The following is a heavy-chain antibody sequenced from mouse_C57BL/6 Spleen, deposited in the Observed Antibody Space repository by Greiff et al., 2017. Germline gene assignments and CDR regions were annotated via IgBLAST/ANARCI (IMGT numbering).Heavy chain of an antibody. CDR3: AKEKGFITFYAMDY. Sequence: VPLQQSGPGLVQPSQSLSITCTVSGFSLTSYGVHWVRQSPGKGLEWLGVIWRGGSTDYNAAFMSRLSITKDNSKSQVFFKMNSLQADDTAIYYCAKEKGFITFYAMDYWGQGTSVTVSS. V-gene: IGHV2-5*01. CDR1: GFSLTSYG. J-gene: IGHJ4*01. D-gene: IGHD1-1*01. CDR2: IWRGGST.